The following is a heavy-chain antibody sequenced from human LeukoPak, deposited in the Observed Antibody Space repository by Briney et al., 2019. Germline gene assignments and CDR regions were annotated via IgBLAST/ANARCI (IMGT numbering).Heavy chain of an antibody. J-gene: IGHJ5*02. Sequence: PSETLSLTCGVSGGSISNGHWWSWVRQPPGKGLEWIGEIYHTGSVNYNPSLKSRVTISVDMSKNQFSLKLSSVTAADTAVYYCARERKNYYDSSSPTFDPWGQGTLVTVSS. D-gene: IGHD3-22*01. CDR2: IYHTGSV. CDR1: GGSISNGHW. CDR3: ARERKNYYDSSSPTFDP. V-gene: IGHV4-4*02.